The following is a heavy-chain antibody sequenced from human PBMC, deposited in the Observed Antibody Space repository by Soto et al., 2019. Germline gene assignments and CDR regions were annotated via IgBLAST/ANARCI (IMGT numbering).Heavy chain of an antibody. CDR2: IYYTGTT. CDR1: GGAIRGGGYY. J-gene: IGHJ5*02. V-gene: IGHV4-31*03. CDR3: ARDQIGYCSGGSCEDGSTFDP. Sequence: QVQLQESGPGLVRPSQTLSLTCTVSGGAIRGGGYYWTWIRQHPGKGLEWMGYIYYTGTTYYNPYLKSRVIIAIDTCKNPSSLKLSSVTAADTAVYYCARDQIGYCSGGSCEDGSTFDPWGQGSLVTVSS. D-gene: IGHD2-15*01.